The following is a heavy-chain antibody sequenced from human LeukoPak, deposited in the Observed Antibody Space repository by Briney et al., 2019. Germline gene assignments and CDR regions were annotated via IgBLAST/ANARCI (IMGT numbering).Heavy chain of an antibody. J-gene: IGHJ6*03. D-gene: IGHD6-13*01. CDR2: FDPEDGET. Sequence: GASVKVSCKVSGYTLTELSMHWVRQAPGKGLEWMGGFDPEDGETIYAQKFQGRVTMTEDTSTDTAYMELSSLRSEDTAVYYCATGAAAEPIAVDYYYYMDVWGKGTTVTVSS. CDR3: ATGAAAEPIAVDYYYYMDV. V-gene: IGHV1-24*01. CDR1: GYTLTELS.